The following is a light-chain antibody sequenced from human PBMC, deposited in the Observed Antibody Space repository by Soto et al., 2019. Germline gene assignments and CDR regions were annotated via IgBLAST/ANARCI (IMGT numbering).Light chain of an antibody. CDR3: QQYGRSLT. CDR2: HAS. CDR1: QSVRDN. V-gene: IGKV3-20*01. Sequence: EIVLTQAPATLSLSPGERATLSCRASQSVRDNLAWYQQKPGQAPRLLIYHASIRATGVPARFSGSGSGTEFTLTISRLEPEDFAVYYCQQYGRSLTFGQGTRLEIK. J-gene: IGKJ5*01.